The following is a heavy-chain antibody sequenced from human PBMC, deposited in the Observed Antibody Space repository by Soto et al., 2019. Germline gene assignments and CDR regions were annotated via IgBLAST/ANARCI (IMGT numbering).Heavy chain of an antibody. J-gene: IGHJ4*02. CDR3: AKDQASGQGSFDS. Sequence: EVQLLESGGGLVQPGGSLRLSCATSGFSFSNYGMNWVRQAPGKGLEWVSGITKTGRSTFIADSVRGRFTISRDNLKNTLFLQMNSLRADDTAVYYCAKDQASGQGSFDSWGQGTLVTVSS. V-gene: IGHV3-23*01. CDR2: ITKTGRST. CDR1: GFSFSNYG.